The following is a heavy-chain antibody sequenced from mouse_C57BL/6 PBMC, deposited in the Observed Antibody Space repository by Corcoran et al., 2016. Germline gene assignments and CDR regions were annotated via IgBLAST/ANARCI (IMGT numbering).Heavy chain of an antibody. CDR2: IDPETGGT. V-gene: IGHV1-15*01. Sequence: QVQLQQSGAELVRPGASVTLSCKASGYTFTDYEMHWVKQTPVHGLEWIGAIDPETGGTAYNQKFKGKAILTADKSSSTAYMELRSLTSEDSAVYYCTRKGYYDYAYWYFDVWGTGTTVTVSS. D-gene: IGHD2-4*01. J-gene: IGHJ1*03. CDR3: TRKGYYDYAYWYFDV. CDR1: GYTFTDYE.